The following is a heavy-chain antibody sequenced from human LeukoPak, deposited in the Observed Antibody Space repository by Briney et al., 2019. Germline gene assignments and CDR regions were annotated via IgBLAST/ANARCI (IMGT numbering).Heavy chain of an antibody. CDR2: INHSGST. V-gene: IGHV4-34*01. CDR3: ARAPSWLRSMGV. D-gene: IGHD5-12*01. Sequence: SQTLSLTCAVYGGCFSGYYWSWIRQPPGKGLEWIGEINHSGSTNYNPSLKSHVTISVDTSKKRCALALSSVTDAGAGVYYCARAPSWLRSMGVWGKGTTVTVPS. J-gene: IGHJ6*04. CDR1: GGCFSGYY.